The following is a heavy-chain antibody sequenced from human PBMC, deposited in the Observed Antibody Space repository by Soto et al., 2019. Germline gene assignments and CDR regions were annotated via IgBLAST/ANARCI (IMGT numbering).Heavy chain of an antibody. CDR1: GGTFSSYA. CDR3: ARGSPNYFDWLSPYGMDV. Sequence: SVKVSCKASGGTFSSYAISWVRQAPGQGLEWMGGIIPIFGTANYAQKFQGRVTITADKSTSTAYMELSSLRSEDTAVYYCARGSPNYFDWLSPYGMDVWGRGTTVTVSS. J-gene: IGHJ6*02. V-gene: IGHV1-69*06. CDR2: IIPIFGTA. D-gene: IGHD3-9*01.